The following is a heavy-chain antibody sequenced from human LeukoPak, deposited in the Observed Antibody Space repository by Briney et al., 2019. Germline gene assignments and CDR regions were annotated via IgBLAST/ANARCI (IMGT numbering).Heavy chain of an antibody. V-gene: IGHV4-34*01. CDR2: INHGGST. CDR1: GGSLSGYY. D-gene: IGHD5-18*01. J-gene: IGHJ5*02. CDR3: ASVDTADRPVP. Sequence: ADPVSLTCAVCGGSLSGYYWSWIRQPPGRGLEGIGEINHGGSTNQNPPLKSRDTISVETSKKQFSLKLSSVTAADTAVYYCASVDTADRPVPWGQGTLVTVSS.